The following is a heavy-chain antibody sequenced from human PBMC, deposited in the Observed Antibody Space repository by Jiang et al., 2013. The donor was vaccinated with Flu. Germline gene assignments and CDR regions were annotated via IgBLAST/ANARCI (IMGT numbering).Heavy chain of an antibody. CDR2: IAPRDSYT. V-gene: IGHV5-10-1*01. D-gene: IGHD4-17*01. CDR1: GYSFISYY. J-gene: IGHJ6*02. Sequence: GAEVKKPGESLRISCKGSGYSFISYYITWVRRVPGKGLDWMGTIAPRDSYTDYSPSFRGHVTISVDKSFSTAYLQWNSLKASDTATYYCARHITVTTHYGMDVWGQGTTVTVSS. CDR3: ARHITVTTHYGMDV.